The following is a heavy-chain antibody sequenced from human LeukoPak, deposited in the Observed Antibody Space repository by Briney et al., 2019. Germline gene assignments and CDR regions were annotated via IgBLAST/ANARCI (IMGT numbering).Heavy chain of an antibody. Sequence: GGSLRLSCAASGFTFISYAMSWVRQAPGKGLEWVSAISGSGSSTYYADSVKGRFTISRDNSKNTLYLQMNSLRAEDTAVYYCAKDRDSSGYYYAFDIWGQGTMVTVSS. J-gene: IGHJ3*02. CDR1: GFTFISYA. CDR3: AKDRDSSGYYYAFDI. V-gene: IGHV3-23*01. CDR2: ISGSGSST. D-gene: IGHD3-22*01.